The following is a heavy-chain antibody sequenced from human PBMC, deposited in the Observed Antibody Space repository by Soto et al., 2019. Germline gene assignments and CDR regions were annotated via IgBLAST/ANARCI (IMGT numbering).Heavy chain of an antibody. J-gene: IGHJ3*02. CDR3: ASFIIYYYDSSGYFGFPDAFDI. Sequence: GSLRLSCAASGFTVSSNYMSWVRQAPGKGLEWVSVIYSGGSTYYADSVKGRFTISRDNSKNTLYLQMNSLRAEDTAVYYCASFIIYYYDSSGYFGFPDAFDICGQGTMVTVSS. V-gene: IGHV3-66*01. CDR2: IYSGGST. CDR1: GFTVSSNY. D-gene: IGHD3-22*01.